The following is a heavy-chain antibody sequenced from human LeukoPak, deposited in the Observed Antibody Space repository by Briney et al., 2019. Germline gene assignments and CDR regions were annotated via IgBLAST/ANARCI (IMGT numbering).Heavy chain of an antibody. CDR2: INPNSGGT. CDR3: ARDWYCSSTSCYSDQDY. D-gene: IGHD2-2*01. J-gene: IGHJ4*02. V-gene: IGHV1-2*02. Sequence: GALVKVSCKASGYTFTGYYMHWVRQAPGQGLEWMGWINPNSGGTNYAQKFQGRVTMTRDTSISTAYMELSRLRSDDTAVYYCARDWYCSSTSCYSDQDYWGQGTLVTVSS. CDR1: GYTFTGYY.